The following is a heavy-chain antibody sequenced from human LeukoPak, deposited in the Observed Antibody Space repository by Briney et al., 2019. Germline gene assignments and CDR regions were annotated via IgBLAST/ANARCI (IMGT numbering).Heavy chain of an antibody. CDR2: ISAGGTTV. D-gene: IGHD6-19*01. J-gene: IGHJ4*02. Sequence: GGSLRLSCAASGFTFSSYGMNWARQAPGEGLEWVSYISAGGTTVQYADSVEGRFTISRDNAKNSVYLQMNSLRAEDTAVYYCARVTAVAAPWVYWGQGTQVTVSS. CDR1: GFTFSSYG. CDR3: ARVTAVAAPWVY. V-gene: IGHV3-48*04.